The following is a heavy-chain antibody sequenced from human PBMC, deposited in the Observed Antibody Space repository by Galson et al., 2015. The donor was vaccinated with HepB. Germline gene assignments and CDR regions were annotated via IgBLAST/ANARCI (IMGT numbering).Heavy chain of an antibody. D-gene: IGHD2-2*03. J-gene: IGHJ5*02. Sequence: ETLSLTCTVSGGSISSYYWSWVRQPPGKGLEWIGYISYSGSTNYNPSLKSRVTMSVDTSKNQFSLKLSSVTAADTAVYFCARHLDRIWFDPWGQGTLVTVSS. V-gene: IGHV4-59*08. CDR3: ARHLDRIWFDP. CDR1: GGSISSYY. CDR2: ISYSGST.